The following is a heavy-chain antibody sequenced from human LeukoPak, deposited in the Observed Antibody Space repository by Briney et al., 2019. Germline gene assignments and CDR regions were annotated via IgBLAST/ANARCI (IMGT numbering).Heavy chain of an antibody. CDR3: ANVRDTRDPYYYYGMDV. D-gene: IGHD5-24*01. J-gene: IGHJ6*02. Sequence: GGSLRLSCAASGFTFSSYAMTWVRQAPGKGLEWVSVISGSGGSTYYADSVKGRFTISRDNSKNTMFLQMNSLRAEDTAVYCCANVRDTRDPYYYYGMDVWGQGTTVTVSS. V-gene: IGHV3-23*01. CDR1: GFTFSSYA. CDR2: ISGSGGST.